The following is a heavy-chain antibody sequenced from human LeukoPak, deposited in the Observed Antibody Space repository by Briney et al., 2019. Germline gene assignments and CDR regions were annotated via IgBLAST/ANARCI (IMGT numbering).Heavy chain of an antibody. CDR1: GYTFTGYY. J-gene: IGHJ5*02. D-gene: IGHD3-3*01. V-gene: IGHV1-2*02. CDR3: ARVDDFWSGYRFDP. CDR2: INPNSGGT. Sequence: ASVKVSCRASGYTFTGYYMHWVRQAPGQGLEWMGWINPNSGGTNYAQKFQGRVTMTRDTSISTAYMELSRLRSDDTAVYYCARVDDFWSGYRFDPWGQGTLVTVSS.